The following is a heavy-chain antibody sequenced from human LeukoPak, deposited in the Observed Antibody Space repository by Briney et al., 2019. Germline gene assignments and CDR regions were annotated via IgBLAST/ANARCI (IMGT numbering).Heavy chain of an antibody. J-gene: IGHJ4*02. V-gene: IGHV4-34*01. D-gene: IGHD2-21*01. CDR1: GGSFSGYY. Sequence: PSETLSLTCAVYGGSFSGYYWSWIRQPPGKGLEWIGEINHSGSTNYNPSLKSRVTISVDTSKNQFSLKLSSVTAADTAVYYCASINFEPVLFPLPRLWGQGTLVTVSS. CDR2: INHSGST. CDR3: ASINFEPVLFPLPRL.